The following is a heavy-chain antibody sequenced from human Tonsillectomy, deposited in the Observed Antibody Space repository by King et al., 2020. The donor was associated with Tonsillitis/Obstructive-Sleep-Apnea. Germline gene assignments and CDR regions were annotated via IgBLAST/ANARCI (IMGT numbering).Heavy chain of an antibody. CDR1: GFTFRRYW. D-gene: IGHD3-10*01. CDR3: ARESEAMVQGVTFDY. J-gene: IGHJ4*02. V-gene: IGHV3-7*04. CDR2: IKQDGSEK. Sequence: VQLVESGGGSVQPGGSLRLSCAASGFTFRRYWMSWVRQAPGKGLEWVANIKQDGSEKYYVDSVKGRFTISRDNAKNSLYLQMNSLRAEDTAVYYCARESEAMVQGVTFDYWGQGTLVTVSS.